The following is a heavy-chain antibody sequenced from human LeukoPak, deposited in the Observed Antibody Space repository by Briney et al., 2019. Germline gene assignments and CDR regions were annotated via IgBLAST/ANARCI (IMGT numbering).Heavy chain of an antibody. CDR1: GFTFSDYY. CDR3: ARGGDSSGYFDY. Sequence: KPGGSLRLSCAASGFTFSDYYMSWIRQAPGKGLEWVSYISSSSSYTNYADSVKGRFTISRDNAKNSLYLQMNSLRAEDTAVYYCARGGDSSGYFDYWGQGTLVTVSS. V-gene: IGHV3-11*06. D-gene: IGHD3-22*01. CDR2: ISSSSSYT. J-gene: IGHJ4*02.